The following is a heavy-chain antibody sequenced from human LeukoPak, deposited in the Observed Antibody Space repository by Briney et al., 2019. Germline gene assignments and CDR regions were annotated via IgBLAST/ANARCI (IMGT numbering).Heavy chain of an antibody. CDR2: ISSGSTYK. Sequence: GGSLRLSCAAARFTFSGFTMHWVRQAPGKGLEWVSSISSGSTYKDYADSVKGRSTISRDNAKNSLYLQMNSLKAEDTAVYYCARGGDSRFDHWGQGTLVTVSS. D-gene: IGHD6-13*01. CDR1: RFTFSGFT. J-gene: IGHJ4*02. CDR3: ARGGDSRFDH. V-gene: IGHV3-21*01.